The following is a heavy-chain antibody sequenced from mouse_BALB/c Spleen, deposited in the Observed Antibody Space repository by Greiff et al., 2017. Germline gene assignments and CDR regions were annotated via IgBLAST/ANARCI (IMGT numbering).Heavy chain of an antibody. V-gene: IGHV5-4*02. CDR1: GFTFSDYY. J-gene: IGHJ3*01. D-gene: IGHD2-14*01. Sequence: EVMLVESGGGLVKPGGSLKLSCAASGFTFSDYYMYWVRQTPEKRLEWVATISDGGSYTYYPDSVKGRFTISRDNAKNNLYLQMSSLKSEDTAMYYCARDRYDGAWFAYWGQGTLVTVSA. CDR2: ISDGGSYT. CDR3: ARDRYDGAWFAY.